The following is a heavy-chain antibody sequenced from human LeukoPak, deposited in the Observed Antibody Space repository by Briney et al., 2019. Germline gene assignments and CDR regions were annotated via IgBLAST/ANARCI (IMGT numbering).Heavy chain of an antibody. V-gene: IGHV4-59*01. J-gene: IGHJ4*02. CDR3: ARVAVAGTFDY. CDR1: GGSISSYF. D-gene: IGHD6-19*01. CDR2: VYYSGST. Sequence: PSETLSLTCTVSGGSISSYFWTWIRQPPGKGLEWIGYVYYSGSTNYSPSLQSRVTISVDTSKNQFSLRLSSVTAADAALYYCARVAVAGTFDYWGQGTLVTVSS.